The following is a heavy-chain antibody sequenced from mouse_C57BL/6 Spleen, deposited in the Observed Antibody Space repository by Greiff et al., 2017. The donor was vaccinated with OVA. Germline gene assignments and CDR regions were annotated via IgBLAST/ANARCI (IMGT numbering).Heavy chain of an antibody. CDR1: GYTFTSYW. Sequence: QVQLQQPGAELVRPGSSVKLSCKASGYTFTSYWMDWVKQRPGQGLEWIGNIYPSDSETHYNQKFKDKATLTVDKSSSTAYMQLSSLTSEDSAVYYCARICGSSLFDYWGQGTTLTVSS. D-gene: IGHD1-1*01. CDR2: IYPSDSET. CDR3: ARICGSSLFDY. V-gene: IGHV1-61*01. J-gene: IGHJ2*01.